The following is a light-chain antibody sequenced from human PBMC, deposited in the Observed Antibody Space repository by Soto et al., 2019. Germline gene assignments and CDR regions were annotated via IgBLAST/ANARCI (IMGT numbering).Light chain of an antibody. CDR2: DAS. V-gene: IGKV1-5*01. CDR1: ESIKGW. Sequence: IQVTQSPSTLSASVGDRVTITWRASESIKGWLAWYQQKPGKAPKLLIYDASSLKGGVPSRFSGSGSGTEFTLTISSLQPDDFATYYCQQYNNHWTFGQGTKV. J-gene: IGKJ1*01. CDR3: QQYNNHWT.